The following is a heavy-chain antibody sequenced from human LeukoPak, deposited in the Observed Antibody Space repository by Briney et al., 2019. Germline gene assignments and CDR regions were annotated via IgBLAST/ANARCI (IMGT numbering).Heavy chain of an antibody. D-gene: IGHD3-22*01. Sequence: ASVKVSCKASGYAFSGYYMHWVRQAPGQGLEWMGWINPNSGDTNSAQKFQGRVTMTRDTSISTAYMDLSSLRSDDTAVYYCARGDYYDSSVYYYDWGQGTLVTVSS. CDR2: INPNSGDT. V-gene: IGHV1-2*02. J-gene: IGHJ4*02. CDR1: GYAFSGYY. CDR3: ARGDYYDSSVYYYD.